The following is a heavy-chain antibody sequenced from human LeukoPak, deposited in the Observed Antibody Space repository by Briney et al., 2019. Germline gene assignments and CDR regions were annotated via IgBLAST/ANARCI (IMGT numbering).Heavy chain of an antibody. CDR2: ISSSGSTK. J-gene: IGHJ4*02. Sequence: GGSLRLSCAASGFTFSDYYMSWIRQAPGEGLEGVSYISSSGSTKYYADSVKGRITISRDNAKNSLYLQMNSLRAEDTAVYYCARRRYNWNAIDYWGQGTLVTVSS. V-gene: IGHV3-11*01. D-gene: IGHD1-20*01. CDR1: GFTFSDYY. CDR3: ARRRYNWNAIDY.